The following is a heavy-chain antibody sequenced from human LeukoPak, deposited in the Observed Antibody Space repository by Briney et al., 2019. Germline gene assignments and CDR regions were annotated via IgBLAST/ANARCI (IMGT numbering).Heavy chain of an antibody. Sequence: PGGSLRLSCAASGFPFSTYAMSWVRQAPGKGLEWVSVISGSGGDTYYADSVKGRFTISGDNSKNTVNLQMNSLRAEDTALYYCAKGGVYGDYYFDYWGQGTLVTVSS. CDR2: ISGSGGDT. J-gene: IGHJ4*02. CDR3: AKGGVYGDYYFDY. V-gene: IGHV3-23*01. CDR1: GFPFSTYA. D-gene: IGHD4-17*01.